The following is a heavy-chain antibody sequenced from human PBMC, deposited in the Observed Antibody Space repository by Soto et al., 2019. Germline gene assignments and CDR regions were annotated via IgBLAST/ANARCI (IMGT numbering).Heavy chain of an antibody. CDR2: IIPVFGRV. CDR1: GGSFNTYA. D-gene: IGHD3-10*01. J-gene: IGHJ4*02. V-gene: IGHV1-69*12. Sequence: QVQLVQSGAEVKKPGSSVKVSCKASGGSFNTYAISWVRQAPGQVLEWVGGIIPVFGRVTYAQRFQGRDTISADDSTSTAYMELSRLRPDDTAIYDCADLSLGYCITAACPPDYWGQGTLGTVSS. CDR3: ADLSLGYCITAACPPDY.